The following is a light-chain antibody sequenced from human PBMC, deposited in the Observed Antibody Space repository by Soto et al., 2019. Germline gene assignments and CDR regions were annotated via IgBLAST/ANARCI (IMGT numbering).Light chain of an antibody. CDR1: QSVSSDY. CDR3: QQSSRSPVT. V-gene: IGKV3-20*01. Sequence: EIVLTQSPGTLSLSPGERVSLSCRASQSVSSDYLAWYQQKPGQAPRLLMSGASTRAPAIPARVSGSGSGTDFTLNISRLEPGDFAVYFCQQSSRSPVTFGQGTRLEIK. CDR2: GAS. J-gene: IGKJ5*01.